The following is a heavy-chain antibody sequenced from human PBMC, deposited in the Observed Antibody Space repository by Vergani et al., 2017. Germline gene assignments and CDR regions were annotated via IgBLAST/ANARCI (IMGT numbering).Heavy chain of an antibody. CDR2: IYYSGST. CDR3: ARGHIVVVPAATRTHYYYYYMDV. J-gene: IGHJ6*03. Sequence: QLQLQESGPGLVKPSETLSLTCTVSGGSISSGGYYWSWIRQHPGKGMEWIGYIYYSGSTNYHPSLKSRGTRSVDTSKNQFSLQLNSVTPEDTAVYYCARGHIVVVPAATRTHYYYYYMDVWGKGTTVTVSS. D-gene: IGHD2-2*01. CDR1: GGSISSGGYY. V-gene: IGHV4-31*03.